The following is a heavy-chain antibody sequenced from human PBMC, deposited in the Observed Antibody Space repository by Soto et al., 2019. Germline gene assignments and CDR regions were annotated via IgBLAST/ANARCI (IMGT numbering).Heavy chain of an antibody. J-gene: IGHJ4*02. CDR2: IAFDGRFT. V-gene: IGHV3-30*14. Sequence: QVQLVESGGGVVQPGGSLRLSCAASGFTFSKYPMHWVRQAPGKGLEWVAVIAFDGRFTYYADSVKGRFTISRDNSNNTLSLQMNRLRPEDTAVYFCARDTDYGGASFDDWGQGTMVTVSS. CDR1: GFTFSKYP. D-gene: IGHD4-17*01. CDR3: ARDTDYGGASFDD.